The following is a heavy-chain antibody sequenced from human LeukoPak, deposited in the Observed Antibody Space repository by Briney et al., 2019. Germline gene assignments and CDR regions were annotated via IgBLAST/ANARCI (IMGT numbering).Heavy chain of an antibody. V-gene: IGHV3-9*01. CDR1: GFTFSSHW. CDR3: AKASREQQLVACVDY. Sequence: GGSLRLSCTASGFTFSSHWMTWVRQPPGKGLEWVSGISWNSGSIGYADSVKGRFTISRDNAKNSLYLQMNSLRAEDTALYYCAKASREQQLVACVDYWGQGTLVTVSS. J-gene: IGHJ4*02. D-gene: IGHD6-13*01. CDR2: ISWNSGSI.